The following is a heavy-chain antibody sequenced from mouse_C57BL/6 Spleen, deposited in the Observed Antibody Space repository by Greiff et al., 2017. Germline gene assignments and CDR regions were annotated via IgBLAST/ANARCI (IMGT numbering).Heavy chain of an antibody. CDR2: IWSGGST. CDR1: GFSLTSYG. CDR3: AKVKVTTVDWYFDV. V-gene: IGHV2-5*01. J-gene: IGHJ1*03. Sequence: VQLQQSGPGLVQPSQSLSITCTVSGFSLTSYGVHWVRQSPGKGLEWLGVIWSGGSTDYNAAFMSRLSITKDKAKSQVFVKMNILRANDAAIYYCAKVKVTTVDWYFDVWGTGTTVTISS. D-gene: IGHD1-1*01.